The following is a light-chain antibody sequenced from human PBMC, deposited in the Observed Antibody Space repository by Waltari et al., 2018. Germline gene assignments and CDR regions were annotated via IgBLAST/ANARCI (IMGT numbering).Light chain of an antibody. Sequence: QSALTQPASVSGSPGQSLTISCTGTASDVTFYNYVSWYQQHPGKAPKVISYDVSERPSGVSNRFSGSKSGNTAYLTISGLQAEDEADYYCNSYTGSSSWVFGGGTKLTV. CDR3: NSYTGSSSWV. J-gene: IGLJ3*02. V-gene: IGLV2-14*03. CDR1: ASDVTFYNY. CDR2: DVS.